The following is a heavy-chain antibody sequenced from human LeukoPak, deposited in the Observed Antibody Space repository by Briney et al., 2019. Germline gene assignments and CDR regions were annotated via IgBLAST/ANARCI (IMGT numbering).Heavy chain of an antibody. CDR3: TTMGANGSGSYTPYYYGMDV. V-gene: IGHV1-24*01. Sequence: ASVKVSCKVSGYTLTELSMHWVRQAPGKGLEWMGGFDPEDGETIYAQKFQGRVTMTEDTSTDTAYMELNSLRSEDTAVYYCTTMGANGSGSYTPYYYGMDVWGQGTTVTVSS. J-gene: IGHJ6*02. CDR1: GYTLTELS. D-gene: IGHD3-10*01. CDR2: FDPEDGET.